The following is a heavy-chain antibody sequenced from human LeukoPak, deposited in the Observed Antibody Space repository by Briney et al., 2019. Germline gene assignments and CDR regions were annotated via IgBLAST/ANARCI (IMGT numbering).Heavy chain of an antibody. Sequence: PSETLSLTCIFSGDSPASGYYGGWIRQAPGKGLEWIGSIYQSGTTYYNPSLKSRVTISKDTSKNQFSLRLTSVTDADTALYYCARGRRGYRTELDSWGQGTLVTVSS. CDR1: GDSPASGYY. J-gene: IGHJ4*02. CDR3: ARGRRGYRTELDS. CDR2: IYQSGTT. V-gene: IGHV4-38-2*02. D-gene: IGHD3-22*01.